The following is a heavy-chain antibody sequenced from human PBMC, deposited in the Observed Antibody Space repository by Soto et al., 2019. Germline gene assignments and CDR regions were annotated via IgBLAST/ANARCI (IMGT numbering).Heavy chain of an antibody. D-gene: IGHD3-10*01. V-gene: IGHV4-4*08. Sequence: PSETLSLTCSVSGASIRSYYWHWIRQPPGKGLEWIGDVYTSDYTRYSSSLKSRVTISVDTSKSQFYLRLNSVTAADTAVYYCASSDGHPGDFFYYNGMDVWGQGTTVTVS. CDR2: VYTSDYT. CDR3: ASSDGHPGDFFYYNGMDV. J-gene: IGHJ6*02. CDR1: GASIRSYY.